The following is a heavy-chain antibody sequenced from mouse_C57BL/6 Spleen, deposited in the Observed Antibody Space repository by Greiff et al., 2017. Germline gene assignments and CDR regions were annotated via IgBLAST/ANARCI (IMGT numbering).Heavy chain of an antibody. CDR2: IRSKSNNYAT. Sequence: EVQRVESGGGLVQPKGSLKLSCAASGFSFNTYAMNWVRQAPGKGLEWVARIRSKSNNYATYYADSVKDRFTISRDDSESMLYLQMNNLKTEDTAMYYCVRHDYYGSSSLLYFDVWGTGTTVTVSS. CDR1: GFSFNTYA. D-gene: IGHD1-1*01. J-gene: IGHJ1*03. CDR3: VRHDYYGSSSLLYFDV. V-gene: IGHV10-1*01.